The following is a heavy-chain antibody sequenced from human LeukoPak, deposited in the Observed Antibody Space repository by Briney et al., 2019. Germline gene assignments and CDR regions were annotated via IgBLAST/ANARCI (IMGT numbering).Heavy chain of an antibody. D-gene: IGHD3-3*01. CDR3: ARGGGQYYDFWSGYYPFDY. J-gene: IGHJ4*02. CDR1: GGSISSHC. CDR2: IYSGST. Sequence: PSETLSLTCTVSGGSISSHCWSWIRQPPGKGLEWIGYIYSGSTNYNPSLKSRVTISVDTSKNQFSLKLSSVTAADTAVYYCARGGGQYYDFWSGYYPFDYWGQGTLVTVSS. V-gene: IGHV4-59*11.